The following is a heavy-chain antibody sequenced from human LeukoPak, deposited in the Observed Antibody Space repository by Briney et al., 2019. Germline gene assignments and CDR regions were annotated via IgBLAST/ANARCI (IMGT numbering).Heavy chain of an antibody. CDR2: TYYRSKWYY. J-gene: IGHJ5*02. Sequence: SQTLSLTCAISGDSVSSNSVAWNWIRQSPSRGLEWLGRTYYRSKWYYDYAVSVKSRITINADTSKNQFSLQLNSVTPEDTAVYYCARDFGKDYYDSSGYQTYNWFDPWGQGTLVTVSS. D-gene: IGHD3-22*01. CDR3: ARDFGKDYYDSSGYQTYNWFDP. CDR1: GDSVSSNSVA. V-gene: IGHV6-1*01.